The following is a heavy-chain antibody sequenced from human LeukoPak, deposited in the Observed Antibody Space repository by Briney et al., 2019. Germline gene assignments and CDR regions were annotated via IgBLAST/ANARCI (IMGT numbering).Heavy chain of an antibody. CDR2: TSFDGTNK. V-gene: IGHV3-30*02. CDR1: GFTFSSYG. Sequence: GGSLRLSCAASGFTFSSYGMHWVRQAPGKGLVWVAFTSFDGTNKYYPDTVKGRFTISRDNFKNTVYLEMNVLRVEDTATYYCAKDWASYSAFDFWGHGTMVIVS. CDR3: AKDWASYSAFDF. D-gene: IGHD3-16*01. J-gene: IGHJ3*01.